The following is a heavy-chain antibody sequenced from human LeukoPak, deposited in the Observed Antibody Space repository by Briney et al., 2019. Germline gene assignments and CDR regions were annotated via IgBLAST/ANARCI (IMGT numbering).Heavy chain of an antibody. CDR1: VYTFTGYY. CDR3: ARDQGGSGYPGPFDY. J-gene: IGHJ4*02. V-gene: IGHV1-2*02. Sequence: AVKVSCKASVYTFTGYYMHWGRQAPGQGLEWMGGMNPNSGCTNYEQTFQGRVTMTRDTSISNAYMELRSLRYADTAVYYCARDQGGSGYPGPFDYCGQGTLVPVSS. D-gene: IGHD3-22*01. CDR2: MNPNSGCT.